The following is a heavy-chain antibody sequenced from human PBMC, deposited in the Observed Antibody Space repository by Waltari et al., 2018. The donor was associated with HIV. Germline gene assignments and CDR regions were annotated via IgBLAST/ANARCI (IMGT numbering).Heavy chain of an antibody. J-gene: IGHJ4*02. CDR1: GGSFSGYY. Sequence: QVQLQQWGAGLLKPSETLSLTCAVYGGSFSGYYWSWIRQPPGKGLEWIGEINNSGSTNYHPSLKSRVTISVDTSKNQFSLKLSSVTAADTAVYYCAREGNVDTAPFDYWGQGTLVTVSS. CDR2: INNSGST. D-gene: IGHD5-18*01. V-gene: IGHV4-34*01. CDR3: AREGNVDTAPFDY.